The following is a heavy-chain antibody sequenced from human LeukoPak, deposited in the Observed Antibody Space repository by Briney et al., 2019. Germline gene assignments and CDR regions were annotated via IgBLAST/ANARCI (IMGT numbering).Heavy chain of an antibody. D-gene: IGHD2-2*01. J-gene: IGHJ4*02. Sequence: ASVKVSCKASGYTFTGYYMHWVRQAPGQGLEWMGWINPNSGGTNYAQKFQGRVTMTRDTSISTAYVELSRLRSDDTAVYYCAGGPYCSSTSCYYLYWGQGTLVTVSS. CDR3: AGGPYCSSTSCYYLY. CDR1: GYTFTGYY. V-gene: IGHV1-2*02. CDR2: INPNSGGT.